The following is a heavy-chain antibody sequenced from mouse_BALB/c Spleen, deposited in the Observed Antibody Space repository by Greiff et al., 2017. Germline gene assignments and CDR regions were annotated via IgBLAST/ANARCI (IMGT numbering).Heavy chain of an antibody. Sequence: QVQLQQSGAELMKPGASVKISCKATGYTFSSYWIEWVKQRPGHGLEWIGWIFPGSGNTKYNEKFKGKATLTADTSSSTAYMQLSSLTSEDSAVYFCAAPYYGNPREFAYWGQGTLVTVSA. CDR3: AAPYYGNPREFAY. CDR2: IFPGSGNT. CDR1: GYTFSSYW. V-gene: IGHV1-9*01. J-gene: IGHJ3*01. D-gene: IGHD2-10*01.